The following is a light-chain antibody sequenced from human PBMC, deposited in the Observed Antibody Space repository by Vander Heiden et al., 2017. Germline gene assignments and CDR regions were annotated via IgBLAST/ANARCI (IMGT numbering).Light chain of an antibody. J-gene: IGLJ3*02. CDR3: QTYNSSNGV. CDR2: EDD. V-gene: IGLV6-57*03. CDR1: SGSMAGNS. Sequence: NFVLTPPHPVPESPGKTVTIACTRGSGSMAGNSVQWCQKRAGSAPSTVIYEDDQRPCGVPDRSCGSIDSTATAAASSISGLKDEDEYDYFCQTYNSSNGVFGGGTKLTVL.